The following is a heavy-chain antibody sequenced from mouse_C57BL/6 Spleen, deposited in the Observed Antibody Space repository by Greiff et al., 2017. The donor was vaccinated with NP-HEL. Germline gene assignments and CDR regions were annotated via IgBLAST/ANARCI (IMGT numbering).Heavy chain of an antibody. CDR3: ARSFIANVVEEGYAMDY. CDR1: GYTFTSYW. V-gene: IGHV1-52*01. CDR2: IDPSDSAT. J-gene: IGHJ4*01. D-gene: IGHD1-1*01. Sequence: QVQLQQPGAELVRPGSSVKLSCKASGYTFTSYWMHWVKQSPIQGLEWIGNIDPSDSATHYTQKFKGKATLTVDKSNSTVYMQLSSLTSEDSAVYYCARSFIANVVEEGYAMDYWGQGTSVTVSS.